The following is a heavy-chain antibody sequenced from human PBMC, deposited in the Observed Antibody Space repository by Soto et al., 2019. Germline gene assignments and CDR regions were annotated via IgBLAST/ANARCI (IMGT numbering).Heavy chain of an antibody. V-gene: IGHV5-51*01. CDR2: IYPGDSDT. Sequence: HGESLKISCKGSGYSFTSYWIGGVRQMPGKGLEWMGIIYPGDSDTRYSPSFQGQVTIPADKSISTAYLQWSSLKASDTAMYYCARHFDCSSTSCYQFDYWGQGTLVTVSS. CDR1: GYSFTSYW. J-gene: IGHJ4*02. CDR3: ARHFDCSSTSCYQFDY. D-gene: IGHD2-2*01.